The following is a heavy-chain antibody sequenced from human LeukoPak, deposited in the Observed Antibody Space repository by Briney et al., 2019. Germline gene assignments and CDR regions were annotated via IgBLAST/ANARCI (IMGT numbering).Heavy chain of an antibody. CDR2: ISSSSSTI. D-gene: IGHD3-3*01. CDR1: GFTFRNYN. J-gene: IGHJ4*02. Sequence: GGSLRLSCAASGFTFRNYNMNWVRQAPGKGLEWVSYISSSSSTIYYADSVKGRFTISRDNAKNSLYLQMNSLRAEDTAVYYCARDRNTIFGVVIRSEYFDYWGQGTLVTVSS. V-gene: IGHV3-48*01. CDR3: ARDRNTIFGVVIRSEYFDY.